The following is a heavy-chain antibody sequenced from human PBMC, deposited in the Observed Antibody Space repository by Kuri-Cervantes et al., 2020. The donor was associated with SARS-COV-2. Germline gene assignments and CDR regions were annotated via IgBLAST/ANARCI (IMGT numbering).Heavy chain of an antibody. J-gene: IGHJ4*02. CDR3: ARGQGQYYYGSGSYYFFDY. D-gene: IGHD3-10*01. CDR1: GGSFSGYY. CDR2: IYTSGST. Sequence: SETLSLTCAVYGGSFSGYYWSWIRQPAGKGLEWIGRIYTSGSTNYNPSLKSRVTISVDTSKNQFSLKLSSVTAADTAVYYCARGQGQYYYGSGSYYFFDYWGQGTLVTVSS. V-gene: IGHV4-59*10.